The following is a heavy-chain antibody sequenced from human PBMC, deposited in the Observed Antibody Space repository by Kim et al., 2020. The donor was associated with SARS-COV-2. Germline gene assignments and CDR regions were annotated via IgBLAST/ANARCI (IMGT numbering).Heavy chain of an antibody. CDR2: ISSSGSYI. Sequence: GGSLRLSCAASGFTFSDYYMTWIRQAQGKGLEWLSYISSSGSYIVYAESVKGRFSISRDNAKKSLYLQMNSLRAEDTAVYYCARVSSGSSSWYWFDAWGQGTLVTVSS. V-gene: IGHV3-11*05. J-gene: IGHJ5*02. CDR1: GFTFSDYY. D-gene: IGHD6-13*01. CDR3: ARVSSGSSSWYWFDA.